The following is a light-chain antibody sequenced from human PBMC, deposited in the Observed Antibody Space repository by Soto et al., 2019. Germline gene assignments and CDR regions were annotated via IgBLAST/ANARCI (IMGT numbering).Light chain of an antibody. J-gene: IGKJ1*01. V-gene: IGKV1-5*03. CDR2: KAS. CDR3: QHYNSYSEA. CDR1: QTISSW. Sequence: HMHRSPSTLSGSVGDRAPITCLASQTISSWLAWYQQKPGKAPKLLIYKASTLKSGVPSRFSGSGSGTEFTLTISSLQPDDFATYYCQHYNSYSEASGQGT.